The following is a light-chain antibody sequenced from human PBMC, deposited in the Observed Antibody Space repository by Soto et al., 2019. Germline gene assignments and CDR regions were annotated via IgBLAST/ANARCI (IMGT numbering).Light chain of an antibody. V-gene: IGLV2-8*01. CDR2: EVT. CDR3: SSYAGSNNRV. Sequence: QSVLAQPPSASGSPGQSVTISCTGTSSDVGGYTYVSWYQQHPGKAPRLMIYEVTKRPSGVPDRFSGSKSGNTASLTVSGLQAEDEADYYCSSYAGSNNRVFGTGTKVTVL. J-gene: IGLJ1*01. CDR1: SSDVGGYTY.